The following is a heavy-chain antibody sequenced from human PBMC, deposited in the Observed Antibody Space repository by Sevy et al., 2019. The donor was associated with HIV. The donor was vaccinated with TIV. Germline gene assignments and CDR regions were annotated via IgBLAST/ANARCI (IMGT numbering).Heavy chain of an antibody. CDR1: GFTFSSYA. D-gene: IGHD3-22*01. V-gene: IGHV3-23*01. J-gene: IGHJ4*02. CDR3: AKSYWVVVITPFDY. Sequence: GGSLRLSCAASGFTFSSYAMSWVRQAPGKGLEWVSAISGSGGSTYYADSVKGRFTISRDNSKNTLYLQMNSLRAEDTAVYYWAKSYWVVVITPFDYWGQGTLVTVSS. CDR2: ISGSGGST.